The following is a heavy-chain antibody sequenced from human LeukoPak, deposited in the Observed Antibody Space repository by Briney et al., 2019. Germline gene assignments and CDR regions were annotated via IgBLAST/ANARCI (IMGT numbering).Heavy chain of an antibody. CDR2: ISPNGERT. D-gene: IGHD5-24*01. CDR1: GFTFSGYS. J-gene: IGHJ4*02. V-gene: IGHV3-64*01. CDR3: ARENGYKVFDY. Sequence: PGGSLRLSCAGSGFTFSGYSIHWVRQAPGKGLEYVSAISPNGERTFYANSVKGRFSISRDNSKNTLYLQMDSLRAEDTAVYYCARENGYKVFDYWGQGTLVTVSS.